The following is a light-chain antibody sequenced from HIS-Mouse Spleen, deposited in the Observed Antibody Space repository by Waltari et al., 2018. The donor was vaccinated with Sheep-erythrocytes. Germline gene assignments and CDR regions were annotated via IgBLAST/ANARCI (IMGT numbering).Light chain of an antibody. CDR1: NLGDKY. V-gene: IGLV3-1*01. Sequence: SYELTQPPSVSVSPGQTATITCSDNLGDKYACWYQQKPGQSPVLVIYQDTKRPSGIPERFSGSNSGNTATLTISGTQAMDEADYYCQAWDSSTVVFGGGTKLTVL. J-gene: IGLJ2*01. CDR3: QAWDSSTVV. CDR2: QDT.